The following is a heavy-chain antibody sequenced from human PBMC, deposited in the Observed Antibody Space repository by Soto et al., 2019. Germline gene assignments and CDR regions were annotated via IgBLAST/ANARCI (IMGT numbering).Heavy chain of an antibody. CDR2: IYYSGST. CDR1: GGSISSGGYY. J-gene: IGHJ4*02. D-gene: IGHD3-3*01. Sequence: KSSETLSLTCTVSGGSISSGGYYWSWIRQHPGKGLEWIGYIYYSGSTYYNPSLKSRVTISVDTSKNQFSLKLSSVTAADTAVYYCAAITIFGVVPAPFDYWGQGTLVTVSS. CDR3: AAITIFGVVPAPFDY. V-gene: IGHV4-31*03.